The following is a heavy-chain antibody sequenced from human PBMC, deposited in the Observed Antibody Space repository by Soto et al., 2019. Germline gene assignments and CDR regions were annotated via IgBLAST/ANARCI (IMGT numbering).Heavy chain of an antibody. V-gene: IGHV3-15*01. J-gene: IGHJ4*02. Sequence: GGSLRLSCAASGFTFSNAWMSWVRQAPGKGLEWVGRIKSKTDGGRTDYADPVKGRFTISRDNSKNTLYLQMNSLRAEDTAVYYCAPNYPHYDILTGYFDYWGQGTLVTVSS. CDR1: GFTFSNAW. D-gene: IGHD3-9*01. CDR2: IKSKTDGGRT. CDR3: APNYPHYDILTGYFDY.